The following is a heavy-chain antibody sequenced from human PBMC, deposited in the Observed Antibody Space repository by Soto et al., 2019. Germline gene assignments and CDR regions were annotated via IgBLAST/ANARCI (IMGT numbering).Heavy chain of an antibody. J-gene: IGHJ1*01. CDR3: ARGGTSSRRAVAGYFHY. CDR1: AGSVSGSSHY. V-gene: IGHV4-61*01. CDR2: IDYSGST. D-gene: IGHD1-7*01. Sequence: QVQLQESGPGLVKPSETLFLTCSVSAGSVSGSSHYWNWIRQTPGKGLEWIGYIDYSGSTNYNPSLKSRVTISVDTSKTQFSLKLSSVTAADTAVYYCARGGTSSRRAVAGYFHYWGQGTQVTVSS.